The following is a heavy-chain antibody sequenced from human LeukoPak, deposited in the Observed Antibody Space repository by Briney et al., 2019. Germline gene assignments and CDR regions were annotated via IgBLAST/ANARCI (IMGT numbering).Heavy chain of an antibody. J-gene: IGHJ3*02. CDR3: ATAYYYDSARANAFDI. CDR2: INHSGST. Sequence: SETLSLTCAVYGGSFSGYYWSWIRQPPGKGLEWIGEINHSGSTNYNPSLKSRVTISVDTSKNQFSLKLSSVIAADTAVYYCATAYYYDSARANAFDIWGQGTMVTVSS. D-gene: IGHD3-22*01. V-gene: IGHV4-34*01. CDR1: GGSFSGYY.